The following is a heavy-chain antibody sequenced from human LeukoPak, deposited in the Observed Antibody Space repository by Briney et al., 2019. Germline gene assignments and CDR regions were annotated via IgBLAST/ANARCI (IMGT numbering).Heavy chain of an antibody. V-gene: IGHV5-51*01. CDR1: GYRFINYW. CDR3: ARVSLDCTGGTCLDLDY. D-gene: IGHD2-8*02. Sequence: GEALQISFKASGYRFINYWIAWVRQMPGKGGEWVGMVYPGECETRYSPSFQGQVTVSADKSIDTASLQWRRLKASDTAMYYCARVSLDCTGGTCLDLDYWGQGTLDAISS. CDR2: VYPGECET. J-gene: IGHJ4*02.